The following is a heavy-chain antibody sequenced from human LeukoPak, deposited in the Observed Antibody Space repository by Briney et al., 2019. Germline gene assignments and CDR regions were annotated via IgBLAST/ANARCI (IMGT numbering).Heavy chain of an antibody. Sequence: GGSLRLSCAASGYSFTKYAMDWVRQAPGKGLGWVAIISKDGSMRYYADSVKGRLTVPRDNSNIAVYLQTNSLKSEHTAVHYCAGEKFDIWGQGPMVTVSA. CDR3: AGEKFDI. CDR2: ISKDGSMR. CDR1: GYSFTKYA. J-gene: IGHJ3*02. V-gene: IGHV3-30*04.